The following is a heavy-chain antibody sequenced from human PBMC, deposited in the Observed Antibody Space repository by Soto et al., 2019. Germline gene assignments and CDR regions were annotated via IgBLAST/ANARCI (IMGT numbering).Heavy chain of an antibody. CDR3: ARTSRDGYNWDYYYSMDV. V-gene: IGHV4-39*01. J-gene: IGHJ6*02. CDR2: IYYSGST. CDR1: GGSISSSSYY. Sequence: PSETLSLTCTVSGGSISSSSYYWGWIRQPPGKGLEWIGSIYYSGSTYYNPSLKSRVTISVDTSKNQFSLKLSSVTAADTAVYYCARTSRDGYNWDYYYSMDVWGQGTTVTV. D-gene: IGHD5-12*01.